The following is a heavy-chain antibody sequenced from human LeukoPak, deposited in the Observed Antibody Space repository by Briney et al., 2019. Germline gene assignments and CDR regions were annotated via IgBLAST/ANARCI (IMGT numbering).Heavy chain of an antibody. CDR2: IKHSVNA. CDR1: GGSIGGYY. D-gene: IGHD3-10*01. J-gene: IGHJ4*02. CDR3: ARAINYGSGSYYFDY. V-gene: IGHV4-34*01. Sequence: PSETLSLTCVLHGGSIGGYYWSWIRQSPGKGLEWIGEIKHSVNANYNPSLMSRVTISVDTSKTQFSLKMTSVTAADTAAYYCARAINYGSGSYYFDYWGQGALVTVSS.